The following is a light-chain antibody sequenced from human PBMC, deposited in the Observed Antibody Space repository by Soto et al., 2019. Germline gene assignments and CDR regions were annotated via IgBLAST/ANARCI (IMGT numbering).Light chain of an antibody. Sequence: QSALTQPVSVSGSPGQSVTISCTGTSSDVGYYNLVAWYQQHPGKAPKVLIYEVYKRPSGVSDCFSGSKSGNTASLTISGLQAEDEADYYCCSYAGVRGAVFGGGTQLTVL. CDR2: EVY. CDR1: SSDVGYYNL. V-gene: IGLV2-23*02. CDR3: CSYAGVRGAV. J-gene: IGLJ7*01.